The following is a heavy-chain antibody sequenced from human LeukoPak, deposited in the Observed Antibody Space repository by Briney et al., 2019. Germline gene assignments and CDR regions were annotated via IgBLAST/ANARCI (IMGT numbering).Heavy chain of an antibody. D-gene: IGHD1-26*01. J-gene: IGHJ4*02. CDR1: GGSISSYY. CDR2: IYYSGST. CDR3: ARDAVGDYFDY. Sequence: SETLSLTCTVSGGSISSYYWSWIRQPPGKGLEWIGYIYYSGSTNYNPSLKSRVTISVDTSKNQFSLKLSSVTAVDTAVYYCARDAVGDYFDYWGQGTLVTVSS. V-gene: IGHV4-59*01.